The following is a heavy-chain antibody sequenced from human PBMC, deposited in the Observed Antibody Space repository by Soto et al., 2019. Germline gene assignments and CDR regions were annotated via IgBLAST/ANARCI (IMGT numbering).Heavy chain of an antibody. V-gene: IGHV1-2*02. CDR1: GNTDTIYF. CDR3: ARGGSYYAL. Sequence: QLVQSGAEVKQPGAAVRVSCKASGNTDTIYFIHWLRLAPGQGLEWLGWINSVSGGTNYAHKFLGRVTMTRDRSTTTAFMELRGLGSDDTAVYYCARGGSYYALWGQGTLVTVSS. J-gene: IGHJ4*02. CDR2: INSVSGGT. D-gene: IGHD1-26*01.